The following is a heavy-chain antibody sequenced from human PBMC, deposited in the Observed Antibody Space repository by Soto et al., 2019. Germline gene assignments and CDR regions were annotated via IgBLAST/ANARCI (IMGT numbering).Heavy chain of an antibody. V-gene: IGHV1-69*13. CDR2: IIPIFGTA. J-gene: IGHJ6*02. CDR3: AREKVRSIYGMDV. D-gene: IGHD3-3*01. Sequence: GASVKISCKASGGTFSSYAISWVRQAPGQGLEWMGGIIPIFGTANYAQKFQGRVTITADESTSTAYMELSSLRSEDTAVYYCAREKVRSIYGMDVWGQGTTVTVSS. CDR1: GGTFSSYA.